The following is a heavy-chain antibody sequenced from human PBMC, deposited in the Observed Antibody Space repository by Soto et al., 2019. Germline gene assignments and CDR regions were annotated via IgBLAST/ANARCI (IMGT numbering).Heavy chain of an antibody. CDR2: IIPIFGTA. D-gene: IGHD6-19*01. CDR3: ARVTSSGWYENWFDP. V-gene: IGHV1-69*01. J-gene: IGHJ5*02. Sequence: QVQLVQSGAEVKKPGSSVKVSCKASGGTFSSYAISWVRQAPGQGLEWMGGIIPIFGTANYAQKFQGRATITADESTSTAYMELSSLISEDTAVYYCARVTSSGWYENWFDPWGQGTLVTVSS. CDR1: GGTFSSYA.